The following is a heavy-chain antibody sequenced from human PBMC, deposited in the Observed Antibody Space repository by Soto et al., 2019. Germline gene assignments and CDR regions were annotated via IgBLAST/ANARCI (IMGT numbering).Heavy chain of an antibody. CDR1: GFTFSSYA. CDR2: ISYDGSNK. CDR3: ARPQGYSYGYGAFDI. Sequence: TGGSLRLSCAASGFTFSSYAMHWVRQAPGKGLEWVAVISYDGSNKYYADSVKGRFTISRDNSKNTLYLQMNSLRAEDTAVYYCARPQGYSYGYGAFDIWGQGTMVTVSS. D-gene: IGHD5-18*01. V-gene: IGHV3-30-3*01. J-gene: IGHJ3*02.